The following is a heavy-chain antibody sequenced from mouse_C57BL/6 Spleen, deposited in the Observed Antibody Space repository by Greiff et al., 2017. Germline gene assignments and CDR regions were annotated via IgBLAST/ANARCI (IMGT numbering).Heavy chain of an antibody. CDR2: IYPGSGNT. Sequence: VMLVESGAELVRPGASVKLSCKASGYTFTDYYINWVKQRPGQGLEWIARIYPGSGNTYYNEKFKGKATLTAEKSSSTAYMQLSSLTSEDSAVYFCARDDGYPGWFAYWGQGTLVTVSA. D-gene: IGHD2-3*01. CDR1: GYTFTDYY. V-gene: IGHV1-76*01. J-gene: IGHJ3*01. CDR3: ARDDGYPGWFAY.